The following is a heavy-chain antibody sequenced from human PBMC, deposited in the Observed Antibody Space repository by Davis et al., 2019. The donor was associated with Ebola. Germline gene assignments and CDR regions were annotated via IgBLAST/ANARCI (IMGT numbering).Heavy chain of an antibody. CDR1: GFTFSSYA. Sequence: GGSLRLSCAASGFTFSSYAMSWVRQAPGKGLEWVSAISGSGGSTYYADSVKGRFTISRDNSKNTLYLQMNSLRAEDTAVYYCARYGYSYGYGYWGQGTLVTVSS. CDR2: ISGSGGST. D-gene: IGHD5-18*01. CDR3: ARYGYSYGYGY. V-gene: IGHV3-23*01. J-gene: IGHJ4*02.